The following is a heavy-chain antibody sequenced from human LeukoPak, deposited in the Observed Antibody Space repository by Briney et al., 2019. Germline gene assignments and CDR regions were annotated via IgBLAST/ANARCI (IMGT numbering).Heavy chain of an antibody. CDR2: ISSSSPYT. J-gene: IGHJ4*02. V-gene: IGHV3-21*05. CDR1: GHIFSGYS. Sequence: PGGPQRLPCAASGHIFSGYSTNWLPQAPGKGLGSVSYISSSSPYTNYADFVKGRFTISRDNRKNSLYLQMNSLRTEDTALYYCAEDIVAVGTGYWGQGTLVTVSS. D-gene: IGHD2-15*01. CDR3: AEDIVAVGTGY.